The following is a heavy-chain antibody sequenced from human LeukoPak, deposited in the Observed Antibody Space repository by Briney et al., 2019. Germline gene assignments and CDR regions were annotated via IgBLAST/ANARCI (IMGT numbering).Heavy chain of an antibody. J-gene: IGHJ6*03. V-gene: IGHV1-69*13. CDR2: IIPIFGTA. Sequence: SVKVSCKASGGTFSSYAISWVRQAPGQGLEWMGGIIPIFGTANYAQKIQGRVTITADESTSTAYMELSSLRSEDTAVYYCAREAGYAPIDYYYYYYMDVWGKGTTVTVSS. CDR1: GGTFSSYA. CDR3: AREAGYAPIDYYYYYYMDV. D-gene: IGHD3-16*01.